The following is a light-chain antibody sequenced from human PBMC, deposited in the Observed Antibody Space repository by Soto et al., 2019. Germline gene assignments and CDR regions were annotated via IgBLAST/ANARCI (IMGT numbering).Light chain of an antibody. V-gene: IGKV3-15*01. CDR1: QNVNSN. J-gene: IGKJ2*01. CDR3: QQYNNWPPEYT. Sequence: EIVLTQSPGILSVSPGEGAILSCRASQNVNSNLAWYQQKPGQAPRRLIYGANIRASGVPARFSGSGSGTELALTITGLQAEDFEVYSCQQYNNWPPEYTFGQGTKL. CDR2: GAN.